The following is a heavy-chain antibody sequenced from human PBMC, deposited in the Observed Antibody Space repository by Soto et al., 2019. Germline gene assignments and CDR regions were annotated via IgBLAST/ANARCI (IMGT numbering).Heavy chain of an antibody. Sequence: QVQLEQSGAEVKKPGSSVKVSCKASGGTFSSYAISWVRQAPGQGLEWMGGIIPIFGIPKYAQKFQGRVTINADKSASTAYMELSSLRSEDTAVYYCATMYCSTSSCSHFSGYWGQGTLVTVSS. CDR2: IIPIFGIP. CDR3: ATMYCSTSSCSHFSGY. V-gene: IGHV1-69*17. CDR1: GGTFSSYA. D-gene: IGHD2-2*01. J-gene: IGHJ4*02.